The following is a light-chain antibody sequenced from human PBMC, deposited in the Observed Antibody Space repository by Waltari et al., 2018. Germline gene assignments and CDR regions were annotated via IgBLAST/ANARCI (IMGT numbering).Light chain of an antibody. Sequence: QSALTQPASVSGSPGQSITIPCARTRPDVGIYNLVSWYQQHAGEAPKLMIYEVTKRPSGVSNRFSGSKSGNTASLTISGLQAEDEADYYCCSYASGSTFVFGGGTKLTVL. J-gene: IGLJ2*01. CDR3: CSYASGSTFV. V-gene: IGLV2-23*02. CDR2: EVT. CDR1: RPDVGIYNL.